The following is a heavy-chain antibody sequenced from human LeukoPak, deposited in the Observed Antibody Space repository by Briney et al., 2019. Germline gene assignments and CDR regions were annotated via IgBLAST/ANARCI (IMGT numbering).Heavy chain of an antibody. Sequence: PSETLSLTCTVSGGSISSYYWSWLRQPPGKGLEWIGYIYYSGSTNYNPSLKSRVTISVDTSKNQLSLKLSSVTAADTAVYYCARSDTAMVPFDYWGQGTLVTVSS. D-gene: IGHD5-18*01. CDR2: IYYSGST. CDR3: ARSDTAMVPFDY. V-gene: IGHV4-59*01. J-gene: IGHJ4*02. CDR1: GGSISSYY.